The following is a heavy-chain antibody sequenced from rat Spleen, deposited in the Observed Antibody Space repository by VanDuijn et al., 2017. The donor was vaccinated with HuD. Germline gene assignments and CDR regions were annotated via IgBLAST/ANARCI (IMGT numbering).Heavy chain of an antibody. CDR3: TRAWGGYSRDYFDY. V-gene: IGHV2-6*01. CDR1: GFSLTSYT. Sequence: QVQLKESGPGLVQPSQTLSLTCTVSGFSLTSYTVSWVRQPPGKGLEWITAISSDGTTYYNSALKSRLSISRDTSKSQAFLKMNSLQTEETAIYYCTRAWGGYSRDYFDYWGQGVMVTVSS. CDR2: ISSDGTT. J-gene: IGHJ2*01. D-gene: IGHD1-11*01.